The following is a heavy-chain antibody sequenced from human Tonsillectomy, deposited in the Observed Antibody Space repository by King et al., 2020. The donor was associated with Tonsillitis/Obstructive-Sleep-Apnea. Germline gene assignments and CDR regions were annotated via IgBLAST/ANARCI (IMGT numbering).Heavy chain of an antibody. J-gene: IGHJ3*02. D-gene: IGHD6-19*01. Sequence: VQLVESGGGVVQPGRSLRLSCAASGFTFSSYGMHWVRQAPGKGLEWVAVIWYDGSNKYYADSVKGRFTISRDNSKNTLYLQMNSLRAEDTAVYYCAREESIGYSSGLYGAFDIWGQGTMVTVSS. CDR1: GFTFSSYG. CDR3: AREESIGYSSGLYGAFDI. V-gene: IGHV3-33*01. CDR2: IWYDGSNK.